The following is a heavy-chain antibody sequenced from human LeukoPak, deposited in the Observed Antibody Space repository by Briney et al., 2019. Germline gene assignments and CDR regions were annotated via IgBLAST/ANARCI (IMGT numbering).Heavy chain of an antibody. Sequence: GGSLRLSCAASGFTFSSYSMNWVRQAPGKGLEWVSYISSASNTIYYADSVKGRFTISRDNAKNSLYLQMNSLRAEDTAMYYCARDGWFGDYNWFDPWGQGTMVTVSS. CDR2: ISSASNTI. CDR1: GFTFSSYS. V-gene: IGHV3-48*01. D-gene: IGHD3-10*01. J-gene: IGHJ5*02. CDR3: ARDGWFGDYNWFDP.